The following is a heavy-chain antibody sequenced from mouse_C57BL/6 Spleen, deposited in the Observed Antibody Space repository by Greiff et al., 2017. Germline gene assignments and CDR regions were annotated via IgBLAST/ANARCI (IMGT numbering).Heavy chain of an antibody. J-gene: IGHJ4*01. CDR1: GFTFSNYW. D-gene: IGHD2-3*01. CDR2: IRLKSDNNAT. Sequence: EVQGVESGGGLVQPGGSMKLSCVASGFTFSNYWMNWVRQSPEKGLEWVAQIRLKSDNNATHYAESVKGRFTISRDDYKSSVYLQMNNLRAEDAGIDYCTGGRWASMDYWGQGTSVTVSS. CDR3: TGGRWASMDY. V-gene: IGHV6-3*01.